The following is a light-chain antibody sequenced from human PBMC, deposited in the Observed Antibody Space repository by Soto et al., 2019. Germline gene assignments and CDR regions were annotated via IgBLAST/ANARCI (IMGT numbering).Light chain of an antibody. CDR2: EVS. CDR1: SSDVGGYNY. Sequence: QSALTQPASVSGSPGQSITISCTGTSSDVGGYNYVSWYQQHPGKAPKLMIYEVSNRPSGVSNRFSGSKYGNTASLTISGLQAEDEADYHCSSYTSSSTLVFGTGTKVTVL. V-gene: IGLV2-14*01. J-gene: IGLJ1*01. CDR3: SSYTSSSTLV.